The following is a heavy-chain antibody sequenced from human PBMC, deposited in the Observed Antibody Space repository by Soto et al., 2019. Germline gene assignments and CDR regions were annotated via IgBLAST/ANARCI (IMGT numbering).Heavy chain of an antibody. J-gene: IGHJ6*02. V-gene: IGHV1-69*06. CDR3: AGVPTSDYYSYYGMDV. CDR2: IIPIFGTA. Sequence: QVQLVQSGAEVKKPGSSVNVSCKASGGTFSSYAISWVRQAPGQGLEWMGGIIPIFGTANYAQKFQGRVTITADISTSTAKVELSSLSSEDTAVYYCAGVPTSDYYSYYGMDVWCQGTTVTVSS. CDR1: GGTFSSYA. D-gene: IGHD5-12*01.